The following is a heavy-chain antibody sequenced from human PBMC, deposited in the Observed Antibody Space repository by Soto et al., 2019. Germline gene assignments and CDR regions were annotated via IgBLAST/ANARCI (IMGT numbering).Heavy chain of an antibody. D-gene: IGHD1-1*01. V-gene: IGHV2-5*02. Sequence: QITLKESGPTLVKPTQTLTLTCTFSGFSLSTSGVGVGWIRQPPGKALEWLAIIYWDDDKRYSPSLKSRLTITNDTSKTQVVLTITNKDPVDTATYYRAHRAAYDKQFAYWGQGTLVTVSS. CDR3: AHRAAYDKQFAY. CDR1: GFSLSTSGVG. J-gene: IGHJ4*02. CDR2: IYWDDDK.